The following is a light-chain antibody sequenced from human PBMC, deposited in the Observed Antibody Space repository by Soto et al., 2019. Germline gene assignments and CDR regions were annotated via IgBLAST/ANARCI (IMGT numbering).Light chain of an antibody. Sequence: DIRMTQSPSTLSASLGDRVAITCRASQSISGWLAWYQQRPGKAPKLLIYAASTLQSGVPSRFSGSGSGTEFTLTISSLQPEDFATYYCQQLNRYPLTFGGGTKVDIK. V-gene: IGKV1-5*01. J-gene: IGKJ4*01. CDR1: QSISGW. CDR3: QQLNRYPLT. CDR2: AAS.